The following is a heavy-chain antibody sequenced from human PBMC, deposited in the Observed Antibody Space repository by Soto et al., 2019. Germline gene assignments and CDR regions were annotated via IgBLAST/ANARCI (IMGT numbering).Heavy chain of an antibody. CDR2: ISSSGGT. CDR1: GASISSDQYL. V-gene: IGHV4-30-4*01. J-gene: IGHJ5*02. Sequence: QVQLQESGPGLVKPSQTLSLTCSVSGASISSDQYLWTWIRQTPGKGLEWIGYISSSGGTYYSPPVKGRANLSLDKSKNQFSLILSSVTAADTAIYFCARGSFREYEDATGYYNSFDPWGQGALVTVSS. CDR3: ARGSFREYEDATGYYNSFDP. D-gene: IGHD3-9*01.